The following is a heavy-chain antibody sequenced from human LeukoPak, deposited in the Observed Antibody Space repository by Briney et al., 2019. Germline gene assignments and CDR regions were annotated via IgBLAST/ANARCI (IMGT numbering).Heavy chain of an antibody. CDR3: ARLLGGWYMAVDC. D-gene: IGHD6-19*01. CDR2: IYYSGST. Sequence: SETLSLTCTVSGDSINSGSYYWGWIRQPPGKGLDWIGSIYYSGSTYYNPSLKSRVTISVDTSKNQFSLKLSSVTAADTAVYYCARLLGGWYMAVDCWGQGTLVTVSS. CDR1: GDSINSGSYY. J-gene: IGHJ4*02. V-gene: IGHV4-39*01.